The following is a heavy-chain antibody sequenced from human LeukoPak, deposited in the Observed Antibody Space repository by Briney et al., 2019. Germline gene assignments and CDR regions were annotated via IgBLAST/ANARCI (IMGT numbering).Heavy chain of an antibody. CDR2: ISYNGRNI. Sequence: GRSLRLSCAASGFTLSNRGMHWVRQGPGKGLEWVAFISYNGRNIYYRDSVKGRFTISRDNSKNTLYLQMDSLRPEDSALYYCAKGPWSPGDTEFDYWGQGTLVTVSS. J-gene: IGHJ4*02. D-gene: IGHD1-26*01. V-gene: IGHV3-30*18. CDR1: GFTLSNRG. CDR3: AKGPWSPGDTEFDY.